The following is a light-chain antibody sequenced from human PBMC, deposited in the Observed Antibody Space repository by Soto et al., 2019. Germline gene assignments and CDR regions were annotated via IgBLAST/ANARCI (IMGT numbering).Light chain of an antibody. CDR1: QSISSY. CDR2: GAS. Sequence: IVLTQSPGTLSLSPGERATLSCRASQSISSYLAWYQQKPGQAPRLLIYGASNRATGIPARFSGSGSGTAFTFTISGLEPEDFAVYYCQQHANWPKTFGHGTKVEIK. CDR3: QQHANWPKT. V-gene: IGKV3-11*01. J-gene: IGKJ1*01.